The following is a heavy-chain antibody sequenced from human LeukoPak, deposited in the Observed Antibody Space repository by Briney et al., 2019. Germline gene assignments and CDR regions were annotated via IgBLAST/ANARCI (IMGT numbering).Heavy chain of an antibody. CDR1: GGSISSGSYY. CDR2: IYTSGGT. D-gene: IGHD6-13*01. CDR3: ARSRYSSSWYEESGY. J-gene: IGHJ4*02. V-gene: IGHV4-61*02. Sequence: TLSLTCTVSGGSISSGSYYWSWIRQPAGQGLEWIGRIYTSGGTNYNPSLKSRVTISVDTSKNQFSLKLSSVTAADTAVYYCARSRYSSSWYEESGYWGQGTLVTVSS.